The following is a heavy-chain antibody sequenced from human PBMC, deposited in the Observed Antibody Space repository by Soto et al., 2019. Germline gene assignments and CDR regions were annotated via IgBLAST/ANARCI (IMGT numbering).Heavy chain of an antibody. CDR3: EQDMGFDRTGVNRNRLAF. J-gene: IGHJ4*02. Sequence: GESLRLSCTASVGSFSSYTMNWGRQAPGKGLEWVSGISWNSGSIGYADSVKGRFTISRDNAKNSLYLQMNSLRAEDTALYYFEQDMGFDRTGVNRNRLAFWGQGNPVTVSS. V-gene: IGHV3-9*01. CDR2: ISWNSGSI. CDR1: VGSFSSYT. D-gene: IGHD1-1*01.